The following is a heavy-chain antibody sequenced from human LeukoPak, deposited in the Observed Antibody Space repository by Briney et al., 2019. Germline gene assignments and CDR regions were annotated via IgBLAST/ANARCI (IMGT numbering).Heavy chain of an antibody. Sequence: GGSLRLSCAASGFTFRGYEMNWVRQAPGKGLEWISYICGRGKTIYYADSVKGRFTISRDDAKNFLYLQMNSLRAEDTAVYYCARGGGLRYGSGSSLFDPWGQGTLVTVSS. CDR2: ICGRGKTI. CDR1: GFTFRGYE. J-gene: IGHJ5*02. V-gene: IGHV3-48*03. D-gene: IGHD3-10*01. CDR3: ARGGGLRYGSGSSLFDP.